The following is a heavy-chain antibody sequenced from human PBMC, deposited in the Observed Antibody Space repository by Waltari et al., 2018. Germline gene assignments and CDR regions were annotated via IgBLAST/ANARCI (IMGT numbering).Heavy chain of an antibody. J-gene: IGHJ4*02. V-gene: IGHV4-39*01. D-gene: IGHD3-22*01. CDR1: GGSISSSSYY. CDR3: ARNYDSSGYYPVHFDY. Sequence: QLQLQESGPGLVKPSETLSLTCTVSGGSISSSSYYWGWIRQPPGKGLEWIGSIYYNGGPHYSPSRKSRATISVDTSKNQFPLKLSPVTAADTAVYYCARNYDSSGYYPVHFDYWGQGTLVTVSS. CDR2: IYYNGGP.